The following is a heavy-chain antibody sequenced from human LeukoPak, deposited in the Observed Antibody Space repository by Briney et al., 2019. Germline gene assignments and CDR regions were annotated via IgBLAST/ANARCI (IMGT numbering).Heavy chain of an antibody. CDR3: ATLPPLVPAGPADAFDI. J-gene: IGHJ3*02. D-gene: IGHD2-2*01. CDR2: FDPEDGET. Sequence: ASVKVSCKVSGYTLTELSMPWVRQAPGKGLEWMGGFDPEDGETIYAQKFQGRVTMTEDTSTDTAYMELSSLRSEDTAVYYCATLPPLVPAGPADAFDIWGQGTMVTVSS. CDR1: GYTLTELS. V-gene: IGHV1-24*01.